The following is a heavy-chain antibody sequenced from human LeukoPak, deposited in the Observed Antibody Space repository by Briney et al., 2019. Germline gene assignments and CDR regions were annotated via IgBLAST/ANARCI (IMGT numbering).Heavy chain of an antibody. Sequence: SETLSLTCTVSGGSVSSGSYYWSWMRQPPGKGLEWIGYIYYSGSTTYNPSLKSRVTISVDTSKSKFSLKLSSVTAADTAVYYCARVPISTTARGYFDYWGQGTLVTVSS. D-gene: IGHD4-17*01. J-gene: IGHJ4*02. CDR1: GGSVSSGSYY. CDR2: IYYSGST. CDR3: ARVPISTTARGYFDY. V-gene: IGHV4-61*01.